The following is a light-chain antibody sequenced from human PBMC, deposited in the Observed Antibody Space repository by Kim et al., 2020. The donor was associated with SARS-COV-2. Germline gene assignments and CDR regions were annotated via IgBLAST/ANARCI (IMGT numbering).Light chain of an antibody. CDR1: SSNIGSNT. V-gene: IGLV1-44*01. CDR2: GDN. Sequence: GQRVTISCSGSSSNIGSNTVDWYQHLPGTAPKLLIYGDNQRPSGVPDRFSGSKSGTSASLAISGLQSDDEADYYCATWDGSLNGLIFGGGTQLTVL. J-gene: IGLJ2*01. CDR3: ATWDGSLNGLI.